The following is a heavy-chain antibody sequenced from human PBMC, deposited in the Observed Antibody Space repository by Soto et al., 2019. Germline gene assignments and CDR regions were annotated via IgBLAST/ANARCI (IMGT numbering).Heavy chain of an antibody. V-gene: IGHV1-46*01. CDR2: INPSGGST. D-gene: IGHD6-13*01. Sequence: ASVKVSCKASGYTFTSYYMHRVRQAPGQGLEWMGIINPSGGSTSYAQKFQGRVTMTRDTSTSTVYMELSSLRSEDTAVYYCASPEVPIYIAAAKAYYYGMDVWGQGTTVTVSS. J-gene: IGHJ6*02. CDR3: ASPEVPIYIAAAKAYYYGMDV. CDR1: GYTFTSYY.